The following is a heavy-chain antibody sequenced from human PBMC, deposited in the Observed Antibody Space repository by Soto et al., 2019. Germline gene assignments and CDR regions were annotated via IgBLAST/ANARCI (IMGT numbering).Heavy chain of an antibody. D-gene: IGHD6-6*01. Sequence: PSETLSLTCTVSGGSISSYYWSWIRQPPGKGLEWIGYIYYSGSTNYNPSLKSRVTISVDTSKNQFSLKLSSVTAADTAVYYCARGYIGYSSSSDFDYYYGMDVWGQGATVTVSS. V-gene: IGHV4-59*01. CDR2: IYYSGST. CDR3: ARGYIGYSSSSDFDYYYGMDV. J-gene: IGHJ6*02. CDR1: GGSISSYY.